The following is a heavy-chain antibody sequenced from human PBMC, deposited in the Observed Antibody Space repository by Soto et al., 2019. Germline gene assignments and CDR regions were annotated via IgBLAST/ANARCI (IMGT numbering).Heavy chain of an antibody. Sequence: KTSETLSLTCTVSGGSISSSSYYWGWIRQPPGKGLEWIGSIYYSGSTYYNPSLKSRVTISVDTSKNQFSLKLSSVTAADTAVYYCARALVGATTSYYYYGMDVWGQGTTVTVSS. D-gene: IGHD1-26*01. CDR2: IYYSGST. CDR1: GGSISSSSYY. J-gene: IGHJ6*02. V-gene: IGHV4-39*01. CDR3: ARALVGATTSYYYYGMDV.